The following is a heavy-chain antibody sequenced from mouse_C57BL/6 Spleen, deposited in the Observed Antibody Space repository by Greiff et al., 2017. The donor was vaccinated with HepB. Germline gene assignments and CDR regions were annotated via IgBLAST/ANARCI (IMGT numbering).Heavy chain of an antibody. V-gene: IGHV5-17*01. CDR3: ARPLYGDYAMDY. CDR2: ISSGSSTS. J-gene: IGHJ4*01. D-gene: IGHD1-1*01. CDR1: GFTFSDYG. Sequence: EVKLMESGGGLVKPGGSLKLSCAASGFTFSDYGMHWVRQAPEKGLEWVAYISSGSSTSYYADTVKGRFTISRDNAKNTLFLQMTSLRSEDTAMYYCARPLYGDYAMDYWGQGTSVTVSS.